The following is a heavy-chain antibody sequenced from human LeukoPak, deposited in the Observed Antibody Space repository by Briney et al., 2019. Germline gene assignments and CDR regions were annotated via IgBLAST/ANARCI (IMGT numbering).Heavy chain of an antibody. Sequence: GGSLRLSCAASGFTFSSYSMNWVRQAPGKGLEWVSSISSSSSYIYYADSVKGRFTISRDNAKNSLYLQMNSLRAEDTAVYYCAKDQYCGGDCYSLFDYWGQGTLVTVSS. CDR2: ISSSSSYI. CDR3: AKDQYCGGDCYSLFDY. J-gene: IGHJ4*02. V-gene: IGHV3-21*01. CDR1: GFTFSSYS. D-gene: IGHD2-21*02.